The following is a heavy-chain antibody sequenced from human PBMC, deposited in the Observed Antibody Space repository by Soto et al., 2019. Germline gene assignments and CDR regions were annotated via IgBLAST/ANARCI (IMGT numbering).Heavy chain of an antibody. J-gene: IGHJ4*02. CDR1: GYTLTELS. Sequence: ASVKVSCKVSGYTLTELSMHWVRQAPGKGLEWMGGFDPEDGETIYAQKFQGRVTMTEDTSTDTAYMELSSLRSEDTAVYYCAISYGDYAKFDYWGQGTLVTVSS. D-gene: IGHD4-17*01. V-gene: IGHV1-24*01. CDR2: FDPEDGET. CDR3: AISYGDYAKFDY.